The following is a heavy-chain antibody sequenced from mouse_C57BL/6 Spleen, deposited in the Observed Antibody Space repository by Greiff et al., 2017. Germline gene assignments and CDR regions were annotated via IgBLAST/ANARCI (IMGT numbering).Heavy chain of an antibody. D-gene: IGHD3-3*01. Sequence: VKLVESGAELVRPGASVTLSCKASGYTFTDYEMHWVKQTPVHGLEWIGAIDPETGGTAYNQKFKGKAILTADKSSSTAYMELRSLTSEDSAVYYCTREGDGGYAMDYWGQGTSVTVSS. J-gene: IGHJ4*01. CDR1: GYTFTDYE. V-gene: IGHV1-15*01. CDR3: TREGDGGYAMDY. CDR2: IDPETGGT.